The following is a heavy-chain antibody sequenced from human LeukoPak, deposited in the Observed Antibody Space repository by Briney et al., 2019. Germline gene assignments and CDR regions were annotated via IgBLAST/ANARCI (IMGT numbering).Heavy chain of an antibody. J-gene: IGHJ4*02. CDR1: GGSFSSNY. V-gene: IGHV4-4*07. Sequence: SETLSLTCSVSGGSFSSNYWSWIRPPAGKGLEWIGRIYISGNTNYNPSLKSRVTMSVDTSKNQFSLKLTSVTAADTAVYFCARATSGTYYYFDSWGQGTLVTVSS. CDR2: IYISGNT. D-gene: IGHD3-10*01. CDR3: ARATSGTYYYFDS.